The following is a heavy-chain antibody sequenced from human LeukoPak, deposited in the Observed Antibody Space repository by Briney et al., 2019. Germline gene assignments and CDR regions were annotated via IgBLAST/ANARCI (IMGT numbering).Heavy chain of an antibody. Sequence: SETLSLTCTVSGGSISSGSHHWAWFRQSPGKGLEWIGSIYYSRTTYYNPSLNSRVTISVVTSENQFSLQLNSVTAADTAVYYCVRHDGRGGATMGALDSWGQGSLVTVSS. D-gene: IGHD5-12*01. CDR2: IYYSRTT. CDR1: GGSISSGSHH. V-gene: IGHV4-39*01. CDR3: VRHDGRGGATMGALDS. J-gene: IGHJ4*02.